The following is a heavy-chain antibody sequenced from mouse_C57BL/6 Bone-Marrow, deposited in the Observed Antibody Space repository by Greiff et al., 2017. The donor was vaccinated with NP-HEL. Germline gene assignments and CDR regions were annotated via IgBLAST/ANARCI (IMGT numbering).Heavy chain of an antibody. Sequence: QVQLQQSGPELVKPGASVKISCKASGYAFSSSWMNWVKLRPGKGLEWIGRIYPGDGETNYNGKFKGKATLTADKSSSTAYMQLSSLTSEDSAVYVCTRSHYGSSNWDFDVWGTGTTVTVSS. CDR1: GYAFSSSW. CDR2: IYPGDGET. D-gene: IGHD1-1*01. J-gene: IGHJ1*03. CDR3: TRSHYGSSNWDFDV. V-gene: IGHV1-82*01.